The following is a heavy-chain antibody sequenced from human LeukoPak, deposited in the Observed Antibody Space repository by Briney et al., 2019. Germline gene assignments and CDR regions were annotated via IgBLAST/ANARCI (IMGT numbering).Heavy chain of an antibody. CDR3: ARRIAISGVGYMDV. CDR1: GFTFSNYN. CDR2: ISSSGRSI. D-gene: IGHD3-3*01. J-gene: IGHJ6*04. Sequence: GGSLRLSCAASGFTFSNYNMNWLRHAPGKGREGGSHISSSGRSIYYADSVRDRFSPSRNNVWNSLYLQMNSLTAEATAVYYCARRIAISGVGYMDVWGKGTTVTVSP. V-gene: IGHV3-48*01.